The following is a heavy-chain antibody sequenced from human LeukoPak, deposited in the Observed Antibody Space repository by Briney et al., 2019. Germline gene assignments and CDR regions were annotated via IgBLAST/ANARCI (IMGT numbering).Heavy chain of an antibody. V-gene: IGHV4-59*01. J-gene: IGHJ4*02. CDR2: IYYSGST. Sequence: PSETLSLTCTVSGGSISDYHWSWIRQPPGKGLEWIGYIYYSGSTNYNPSLESRVTISVDTSKNQFSLKLSSVTAADTAVYYCARRAATLFDYWGQGTLVTVSS. CDR3: ARRAATLFDY. D-gene: IGHD2-15*01. CDR1: GGSISDYH.